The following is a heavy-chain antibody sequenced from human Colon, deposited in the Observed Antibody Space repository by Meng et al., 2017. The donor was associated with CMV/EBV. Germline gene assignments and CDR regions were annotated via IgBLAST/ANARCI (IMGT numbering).Heavy chain of an antibody. CDR3: ARLSGNSRMDV. Sequence: ETLSLTCAASRFTFSSYTMTWVRQAPGKGLEWVSFIGSNSSAIYYADSLKGRFTVSRDNANNSLFLQVDSLRAEDTAVYYCARLSGNSRMDVWGQGTTVTVSS. V-gene: IGHV3-48*04. CDR1: RFTFSSYT. CDR2: IGSNSSAI. D-gene: IGHD1-26*01. J-gene: IGHJ6*02.